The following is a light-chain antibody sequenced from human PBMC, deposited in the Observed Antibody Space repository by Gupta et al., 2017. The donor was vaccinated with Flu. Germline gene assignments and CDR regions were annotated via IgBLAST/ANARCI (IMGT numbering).Light chain of an antibody. Sequence: SYALTQPPSASVAPAQTARSTCGGNNIGSKSVHWYQQKPGQAPVLVVYDDSDRPSAIPERFSGSNSGNTATLTISRVEAGDEADYYCQVWDSSSDHPVFGGGTKLTVL. J-gene: IGLJ3*02. CDR2: DDS. CDR3: QVWDSSSDHPV. CDR1: NIGSKS. V-gene: IGLV3-21*02.